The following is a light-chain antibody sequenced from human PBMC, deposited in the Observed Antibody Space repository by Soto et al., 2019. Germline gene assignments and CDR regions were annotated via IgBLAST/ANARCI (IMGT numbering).Light chain of an antibody. Sequence: QYALTQPASVSGSPGQSITISCTGTSSDVGAYNYVAWYQHHPGKAPKLMIYDVSNRPSGVSNRFSASKSGNTASLTISGLQAEDEADYYCSSYTSSRTRVFGGGTKLTVL. V-gene: IGLV2-14*03. CDR1: SSDVGAYNY. CDR2: DVS. J-gene: IGLJ3*02. CDR3: SSYTSSRTRV.